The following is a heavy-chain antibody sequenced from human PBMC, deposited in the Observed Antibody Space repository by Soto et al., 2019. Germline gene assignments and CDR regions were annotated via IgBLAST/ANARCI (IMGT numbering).Heavy chain of an antibody. CDR1: GYNFNQYY. Sequence: QVQLEQSGPEVRKPGASVRLSCVTSGYNFNQYYIHWVRQAPGQGLEWMGIINLRGGTTEYAHKFRGRVTVTGDTSTRTAYMELSSLRSEDTAVYFCARGPDDSDVPRWAHWGQGTLITVSS. CDR2: INLRGGTT. CDR3: ARGPDDSDVPRWAH. J-gene: IGHJ4*02. D-gene: IGHD4-17*01. V-gene: IGHV1-46*02.